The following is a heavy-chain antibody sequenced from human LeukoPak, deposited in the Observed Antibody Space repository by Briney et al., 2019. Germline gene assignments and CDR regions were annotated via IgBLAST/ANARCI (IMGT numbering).Heavy chain of an antibody. CDR1: GFTFSTYS. CDR2: ISGSSSFI. D-gene: IGHD6-6*01. V-gene: IGHV3-21*01. CDR3: ARGGSTSSSSHFHH. Sequence: GGSLRLSCAASGFTFSTYSMNWVRQAPGKGLEWVSSISGSSSFIYYADSVKGRFTISRDNAKNSLYLQMDSLRGEDTAVYYCARGGSTSSSSHFHHWGQGTLVTVSS. J-gene: IGHJ1*01.